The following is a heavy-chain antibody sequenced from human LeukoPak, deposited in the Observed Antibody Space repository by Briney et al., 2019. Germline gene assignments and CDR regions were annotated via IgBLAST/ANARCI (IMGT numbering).Heavy chain of an antibody. J-gene: IGHJ4*02. D-gene: IGHD1-26*01. V-gene: IGHV3-74*01. Sequence: GGSLRLSCAASGFTVSSNYMSWVRQAPGKGLVWVSRINSDGSSTSYADSVKGRFTISRDNAKNTLYLQMNSLRAEDTAVYYCAKDLRSSADSKMGAADYWGQGTLVTVSS. CDR2: INSDGSST. CDR3: AKDLRSSADSKMGAADY. CDR1: GFTVSSNY.